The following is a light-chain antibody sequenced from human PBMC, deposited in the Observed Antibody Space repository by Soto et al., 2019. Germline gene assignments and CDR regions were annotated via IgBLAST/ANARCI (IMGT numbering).Light chain of an antibody. V-gene: IGKV3-20*01. CDR1: QSVSSY. CDR2: GAS. J-gene: IGKJ4*01. Sequence: EIVLTQSPGTLSLSPGERATLSCRASQSVSSYLAWYQHKPGQAPRLLIYGASSRATGIPDRFSGSGAATDFTLTINRLEPEDFAVYYCHHYGSSPLTFGGGTKVEIK. CDR3: HHYGSSPLT.